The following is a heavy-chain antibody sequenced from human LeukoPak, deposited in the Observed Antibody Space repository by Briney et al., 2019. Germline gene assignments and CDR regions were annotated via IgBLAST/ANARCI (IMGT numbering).Heavy chain of an antibody. V-gene: IGHV1-8*01. CDR3: ARGRGSGHKENWFDP. D-gene: IGHD6-19*01. Sequence: VASVKVSSKAPGYTFTTYDINWVRQATGQGLEWMGWMNPNSGNTGYTQKFQGRVTMTRNTSISTAYMELSSLRSEDTAVYYCARGRGSGHKENWFDPWGQGTLVTVSS. CDR1: GYTFTTYD. J-gene: IGHJ5*02. CDR2: MNPNSGNT.